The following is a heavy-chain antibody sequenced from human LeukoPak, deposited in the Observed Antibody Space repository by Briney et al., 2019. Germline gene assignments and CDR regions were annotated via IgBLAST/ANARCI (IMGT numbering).Heavy chain of an antibody. CDR2: INPSGGST. CDR3: ARRITMGPVYYFDY. V-gene: IGHV1-46*01. Sequence: VASVKVSCKASGYTFTSYYMHWVRQAPGQGLEWMGIINPSGGSTSYAQKFQGRVTMTRDKSISTAYLQWSSLKASDTAMYYCARRITMGPVYYFDYWGQGTLVTVSS. CDR1: GYTFTSYY. J-gene: IGHJ4*02. D-gene: IGHD3-3*01.